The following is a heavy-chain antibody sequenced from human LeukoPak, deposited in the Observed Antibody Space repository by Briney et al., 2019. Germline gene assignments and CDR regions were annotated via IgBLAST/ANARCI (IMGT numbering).Heavy chain of an antibody. CDR1: GFTFSSYS. CDR3: ARDLGGPAATYYFDY. V-gene: IGHV3-33*08. CDR2: IWYDGSNK. D-gene: IGHD2-2*01. J-gene: IGHJ4*02. Sequence: PGGSLRLSCAASGFTFSSYSMNWVRQAPGKGLEWVAVIWYDGSNKYYADSVKGRFTISRDNSKNTLYLQMNSLRAEDTAVYYCARDLGGPAATYYFDYWGQGTLVTVSS.